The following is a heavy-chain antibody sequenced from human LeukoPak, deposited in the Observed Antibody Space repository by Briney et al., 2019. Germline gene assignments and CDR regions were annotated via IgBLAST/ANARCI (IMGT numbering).Heavy chain of an antibody. Sequence: GGSLRLSCAASGFTFSSDWMHWVRKAPGKGLVWVSRIDSYGSATNYADSVKGRFTISRDNAKNTLYLHMNSLRAEDTAVYYCTTHRVAGGTIDYWGQGTLVTVSS. J-gene: IGHJ4*02. CDR3: TTHRVAGGTIDY. CDR2: IDSYGSAT. CDR1: GFTFSSDW. V-gene: IGHV3-74*01. D-gene: IGHD6-13*01.